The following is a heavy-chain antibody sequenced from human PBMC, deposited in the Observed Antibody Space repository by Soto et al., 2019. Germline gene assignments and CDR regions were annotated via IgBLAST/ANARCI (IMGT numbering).Heavy chain of an antibody. CDR2: IYYSGTT. V-gene: IGHV4-28*01. CDR3: ARREIQGPIDY. J-gene: IGHJ4*02. D-gene: IGHD1-26*01. Sequence: QVQLQESGPGLVKPSDTLSLTCAVSGDSISSSNWWGWIRQPPGKGLEWIGYIYYSGTTYYNPSLKSRVTMSLDTSKNQFSLKLTSVTAVDTAVYYCARREIQGPIDYWGQGTLVTVSS. CDR1: GDSISSSNW.